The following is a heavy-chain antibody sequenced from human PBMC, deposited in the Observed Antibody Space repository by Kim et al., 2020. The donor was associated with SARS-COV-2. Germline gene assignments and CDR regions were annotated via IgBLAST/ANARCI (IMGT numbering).Heavy chain of an antibody. Sequence: ASVKVSCKVSGYTLIELSMHWVRQAPGKGLEWMGGFDPEDGETIYAQKFQGRVTMTEDTSTDTAYMELSSLRSEDTAVYYCATAPSYCSSTTCHPNWFDPWGQGTLVPVST. CDR3: ATAPSYCSSTTCHPNWFDP. CDR1: GYTLIELS. CDR2: FDPEDGET. J-gene: IGHJ5*02. V-gene: IGHV1-24*01. D-gene: IGHD2-2*01.